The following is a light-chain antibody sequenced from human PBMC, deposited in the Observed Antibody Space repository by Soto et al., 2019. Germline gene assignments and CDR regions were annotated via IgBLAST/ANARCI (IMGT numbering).Light chain of an antibody. Sequence: QAVVTQPPSVSGAPGQRVTISCTGSSSNIGAGYDVHWYQQLPGTAPKLLIYGNSNRPSGVPDRFSGSKSGTSASLAITGLRAEDEADYSCQSYDSSLSGGVFGGGTKVTVL. CDR3: QSYDSSLSGGV. J-gene: IGLJ3*02. V-gene: IGLV1-40*01. CDR2: GNS. CDR1: SSNIGAGYD.